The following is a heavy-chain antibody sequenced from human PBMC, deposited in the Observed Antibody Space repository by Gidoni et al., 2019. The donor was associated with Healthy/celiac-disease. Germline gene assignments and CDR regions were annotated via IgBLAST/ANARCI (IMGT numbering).Heavy chain of an antibody. CDR3: ARGTTYYYGSGSYYFDY. V-gene: IGHV1-69*06. D-gene: IGHD3-10*01. J-gene: IGHJ4*02. Sequence: QVQLVQSGAEVKKPGSSVKVSCKASGGTFSSYAISWVRQAPGQGLEWMGGIIPIFGTANYAQKFQGRVTITADKSTSTAYMELSSLRSEDTAVYYCARGTTYYYGSGSYYFDYWGQGTLVTVSS. CDR2: IIPIFGTA. CDR1: GGTFSSYA.